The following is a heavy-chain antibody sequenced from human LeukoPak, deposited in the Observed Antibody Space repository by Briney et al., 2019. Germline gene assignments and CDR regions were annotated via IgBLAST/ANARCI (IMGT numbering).Heavy chain of an antibody. CDR2: IIPIFGTA. CDR1: GGTFSSYA. CDR3: AGDYYDSSGYGGNYFDY. J-gene: IGHJ4*02. V-gene: IGHV1-69*05. D-gene: IGHD3-22*01. Sequence: GASVKVSCKASGGTFSSYAISWVRQAPGQGLEWMGGIIPIFGTANYAQKLEGRVTITTDESTNTADMELSSLRSEDTAVYYCAGDYYDSSGYGGNYFDYWGQGTLVTVSS.